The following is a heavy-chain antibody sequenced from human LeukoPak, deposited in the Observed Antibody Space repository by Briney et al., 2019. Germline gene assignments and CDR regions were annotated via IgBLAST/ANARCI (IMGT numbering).Heavy chain of an antibody. Sequence: SVKVSCKASGGTFDRYAISWVRQAPGQGLEWMGGIAPIFGTPNYAQNFQGRVTITTDESTSTAYMELSSLRSDDTAVYYCASHFRSNHYYFYYMDVWGKGTTVTVSS. V-gene: IGHV1-69*05. CDR2: IAPIFGTP. CDR3: ASHFRSNHYYFYYMDV. J-gene: IGHJ6*03. CDR1: GGTFDRYA. D-gene: IGHD3-16*02.